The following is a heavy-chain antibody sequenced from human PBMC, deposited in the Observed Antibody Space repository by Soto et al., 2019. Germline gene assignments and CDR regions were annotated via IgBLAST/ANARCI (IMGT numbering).Heavy chain of an antibody. Sequence: QVQLQESGPGLVKPSETLSLSCTVSGGSISSYYWSWFRQSPGKRMEWIGYVHHSWGSSYNPSLQSRVAISLATSKSQFPLKVTSVTATDTAVYYGARQGFGPLHGLVDVWGQGTTVTVSS. CDR1: GGSISSYY. D-gene: IGHD3-10*01. CDR3: ARQGFGPLHGLVDV. J-gene: IGHJ6*02. V-gene: IGHV4-59*08. CDR2: VHHSWGS.